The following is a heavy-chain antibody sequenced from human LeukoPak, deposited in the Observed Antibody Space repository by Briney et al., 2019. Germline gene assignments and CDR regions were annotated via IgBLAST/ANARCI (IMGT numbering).Heavy chain of an antibody. CDR3: ARMYCGGDCSSDY. CDR1: GFTFSSYA. J-gene: IGHJ4*02. D-gene: IGHD2-21*02. Sequence: PGGSLRLSCAASGFTFSSYAMHWVRQAPGKGLEWVAVISYDGSNKYYADSVKGRFTISRDNSKNTLYLQMNSLRAEDTAVYYCARMYCGGDCSSDYWGQGTLVTVSS. V-gene: IGHV3-30-3*01. CDR2: ISYDGSNK.